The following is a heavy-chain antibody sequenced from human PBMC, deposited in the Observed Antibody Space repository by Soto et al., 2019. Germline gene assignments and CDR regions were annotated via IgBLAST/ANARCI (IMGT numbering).Heavy chain of an antibody. Sequence: PSETLSLTCNVSGVSIIDTSYYWSWIRQPPGXGLEXIGXIXXXXXTXXXPSLKSRLIISIDTSKNQFYLKVGSVTAADTAVYYCASSSLYGMDVWGQGTTVTVSS. CDR2: IXXXXXT. CDR3: ASSSLYGMDV. V-gene: IGHV4-30-4*01. CDR1: GVSIIDTSYY. J-gene: IGHJ6*02.